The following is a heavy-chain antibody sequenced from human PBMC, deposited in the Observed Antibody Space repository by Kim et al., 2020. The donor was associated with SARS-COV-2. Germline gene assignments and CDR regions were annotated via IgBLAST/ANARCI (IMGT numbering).Heavy chain of an antibody. CDR2: IYYSGST. CDR1: GGSISSSSYY. J-gene: IGHJ4*02. Sequence: SETLPLTCTVSGGSISSSSYYWGWIRQPPGKGLEWIGSIYYSGSTYYNPFLKRLVTISVDTNKKQYSLKLSSGTAADTAVNYCVRTIMIGYYVIDYWGQG. V-gene: IGHV4-39*01. D-gene: IGHD3-3*01. CDR3: VRTIMIGYYVIDY.